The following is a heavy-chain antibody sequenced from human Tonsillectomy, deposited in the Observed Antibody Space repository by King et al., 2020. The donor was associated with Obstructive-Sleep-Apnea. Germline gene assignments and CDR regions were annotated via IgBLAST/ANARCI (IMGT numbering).Heavy chain of an antibody. CDR2: ICVIGGST. V-gene: IGHV3-23*04. Sequence: VQLVESGGGLVQPGGSLRLSCAASGFTFSSYAMSWVCTTPGKGLEWVSAICVIGGSTYYADSVKGRFTISRDNSKNTLYLQMNSLRAEDTAVYYCAKSTGVATRGYDYWGQGTLVTVSS. J-gene: IGHJ4*02. CDR3: AKSTGVATRGYDY. CDR1: GFTFSSYA. D-gene: IGHD5-12*01.